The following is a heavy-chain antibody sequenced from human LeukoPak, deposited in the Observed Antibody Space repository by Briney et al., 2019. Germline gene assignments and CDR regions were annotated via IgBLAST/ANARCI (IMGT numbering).Heavy chain of an antibody. D-gene: IGHD6-19*01. CDR3: ALFHSGYSSGWYPATGSLRDY. CDR1: GGSISSSSYY. V-gene: IGHV4-39*01. CDR2: IYYSGST. J-gene: IGHJ4*02. Sequence: PSETLSLTCTVSGGSISSSSYYWVWIRQPPGKGLEWIGSIYYSGSTYYNPSLKSRVTISVDTSKNQFSLKLSSVTAADTAVYYCALFHSGYSSGWYPATGSLRDYWGQGTLVTVSS.